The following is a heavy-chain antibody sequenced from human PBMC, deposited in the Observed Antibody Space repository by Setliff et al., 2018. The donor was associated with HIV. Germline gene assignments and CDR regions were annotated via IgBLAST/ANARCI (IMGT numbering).Heavy chain of an antibody. V-gene: IGHV4-39*01. CDR1: GGSISNNSYY. CDR2: LFYNGNT. D-gene: IGHD6-19*01. J-gene: IGHJ4*02. Sequence: PSETLSLTCNVSGGSISNNSYYWGWVRQPPGKGLELIGNLFYNGNTYYNPSLKSRVTISVDTSKNQFSLKLSSVTAADTAIYFCARQFRYPNRAVAGVDYWGQGTLGTVSS. CDR3: ARQFRYPNRAVAGVDY.